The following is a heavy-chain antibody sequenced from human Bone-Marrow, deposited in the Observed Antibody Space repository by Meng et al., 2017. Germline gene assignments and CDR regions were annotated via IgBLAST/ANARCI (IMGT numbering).Heavy chain of an antibody. D-gene: IGHD6-19*01. CDR3: ARVIPGSGWYRDY. J-gene: IGHJ4*02. Sequence: GESLKISCAASGFTFSSYSMNWVRRAPGKGLEWVSSISSSSSYIYYADSVKGRFTISRDNAKNSLYLQMNSLRAEDTAVYYCARVIPGSGWYRDYWGQGTLVTVSS. CDR1: GFTFSSYS. CDR2: ISSSSSYI. V-gene: IGHV3-21*01.